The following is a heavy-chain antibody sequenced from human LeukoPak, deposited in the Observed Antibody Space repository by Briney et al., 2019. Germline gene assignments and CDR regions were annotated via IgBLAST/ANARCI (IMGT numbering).Heavy chain of an antibody. J-gene: IGHJ4*02. CDR2: IYYSGST. CDR3: AIAAAAYDFWSGYYHYFDY. D-gene: IGHD3-3*01. Sequence: SETLSLTCTVSGGSISSGGYYWSWSRQHPGKGLEWIGYIYYSGSTYYNPSLKSRVTISVDTSKNQFSLKLSSVTAADTAVYYCAIAAAAYDFWSGYYHYFDYWGQGTLVTVSS. V-gene: IGHV4-31*03. CDR1: GGSISSGGYY.